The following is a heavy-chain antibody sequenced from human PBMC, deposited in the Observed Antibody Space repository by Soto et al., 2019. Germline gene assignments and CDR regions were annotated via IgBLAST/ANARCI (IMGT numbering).Heavy chain of an antibody. Sequence: PGGSLLVSCAASVFTFSGSAMHWVRQASGKGLELVGIIRSKANSYATAYAASVKGRFTISRDDSKNTAYLQMNSLKTEETAVYYCTSPRLYCSSTSCYGDDYYYGMDVWGQGTTVTVSS. V-gene: IGHV3-73*01. D-gene: IGHD2-2*01. J-gene: IGHJ6*02. CDR2: IRSKANSYAT. CDR1: VFTFSGSA. CDR3: TSPRLYCSSTSCYGDDYYYGMDV.